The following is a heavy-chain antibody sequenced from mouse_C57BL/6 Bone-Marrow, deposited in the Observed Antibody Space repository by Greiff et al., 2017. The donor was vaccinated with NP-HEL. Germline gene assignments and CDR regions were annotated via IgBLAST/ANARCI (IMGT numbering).Heavy chain of an antibody. CDR3: ARKWIYYDYDRGAY. D-gene: IGHD2-4*01. V-gene: IGHV1-54*01. J-gene: IGHJ3*01. CDR1: GYAFTNYL. Sequence: VQLQQSGAELVRPGTSVKVSCKASGYAFTNYLIEWVKQRPGQGLEWIGVINPGSGGTNYNEKFKGKATLTADKSSSTAYMQLSSLTSEDSAVYFGARKWIYYDYDRGAYWGQGTLVTVSA. CDR2: INPGSGGT.